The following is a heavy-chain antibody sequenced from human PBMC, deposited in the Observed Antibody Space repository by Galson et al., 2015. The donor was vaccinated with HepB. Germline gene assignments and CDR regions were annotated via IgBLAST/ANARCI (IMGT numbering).Heavy chain of an antibody. CDR1: GFTFSSYA. CDR3: AKGIVGPTSYFDY. D-gene: IGHD1-26*01. CDR2: ISGSGGST. J-gene: IGHJ4*02. V-gene: IGHV3-23*01. Sequence: SLRLSCAASGFTFSSYAMSWVRQAPGKGLEWVSAISGSGGSTYYADSVKGRFTISRDNSKNMLYLQMNSLRVEDTAVYYCAKGIVGPTSYFDYWGQGTLVTVSS.